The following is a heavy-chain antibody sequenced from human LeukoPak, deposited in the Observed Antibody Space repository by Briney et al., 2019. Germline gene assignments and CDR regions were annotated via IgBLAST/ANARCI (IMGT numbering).Heavy chain of an antibody. CDR1: GGSISSSNW. CDR2: IYHSGST. CDR3: ARSRYSSGWYSDYYYMDV. V-gene: IGHV4-4*02. J-gene: IGHJ6*03. D-gene: IGHD6-19*01. Sequence: PSETLSLTCAVSGGSISSSNWWSWVRQPPGKGLEWIGEIYHSGSTNYNPSLKSRVTISVDKSKNRLSLKLSSVTAADTAVYYCARSRYSSGWYSDYYYMDVWGKGTTVTVSS.